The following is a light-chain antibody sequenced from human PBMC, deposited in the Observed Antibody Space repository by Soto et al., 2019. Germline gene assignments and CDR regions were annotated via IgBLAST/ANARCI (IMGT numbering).Light chain of an antibody. V-gene: IGLV2-23*02. Sequence: QSALTQPASVSGSPGQSITISCTGTSSDVGKYDLVSWYQQHPDKAPRLVIAEVNKRPSGVSNRFSGSKSGNTASLTISRVQAEDEADYYGCSYVSFSTYVFGTGTKLTVL. J-gene: IGLJ1*01. CDR3: CSYVSFSTYV. CDR1: SSDVGKYDL. CDR2: EVN.